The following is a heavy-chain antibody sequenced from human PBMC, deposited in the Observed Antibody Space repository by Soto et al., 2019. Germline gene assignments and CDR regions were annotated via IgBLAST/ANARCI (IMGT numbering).Heavy chain of an antibody. V-gene: IGHV3-15*07. D-gene: IGHD5-12*01. J-gene: IGHJ5*02. CDR2: IKSKVDGGTA. CDR1: GLILSNAW. Sequence: EVQLVESGGDLVQPGGSLRLSCAASGLILSNAWMNWVRQVPGKGLEWVGRIKSKVDGGTADYAAPAKGRFTISRDDSKNTLYLQMNSLKTEDTAVYYCTTETSGSFETWGQGILGTVSS. CDR3: TTETSGSFET.